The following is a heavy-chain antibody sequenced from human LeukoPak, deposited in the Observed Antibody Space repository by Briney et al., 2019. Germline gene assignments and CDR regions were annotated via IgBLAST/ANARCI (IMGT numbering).Heavy chain of an antibody. CDR1: GGSISSYY. J-gene: IGHJ2*01. Sequence: SETLSLTCTVSGGSISSYYWSWIRQPPGKGLEWIGYIYYSGSTNYNPSLKSRVTMSVDTSKNQFSLKLSSVTAADTAVYYCARVDPEYYDIMTGVYWYFDLWGRGTLVTVSS. CDR3: ARVDPEYYDIMTGVYWYFDL. V-gene: IGHV4-59*01. D-gene: IGHD3-9*01. CDR2: IYYSGST.